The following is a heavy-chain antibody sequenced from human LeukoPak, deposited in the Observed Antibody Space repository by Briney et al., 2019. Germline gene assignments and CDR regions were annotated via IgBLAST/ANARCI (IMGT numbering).Heavy chain of an antibody. Sequence: GGSLRLSCAASGFTFSDYYMSWIRQAPGKGLEWVSYISSSSSYTNYADSVKGRFTISRDNAKNSLYLQMNSLRAEDTAVYYCARDHRPGYGSGSYFDYWGQGALVTVSS. V-gene: IGHV3-11*06. J-gene: IGHJ4*02. CDR3: ARDHRPGYGSGSYFDY. CDR1: GFTFSDYY. CDR2: ISSSSSYT. D-gene: IGHD3-10*01.